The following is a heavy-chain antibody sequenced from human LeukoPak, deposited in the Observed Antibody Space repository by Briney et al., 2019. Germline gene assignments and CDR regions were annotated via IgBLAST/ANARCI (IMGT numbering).Heavy chain of an antibody. CDR1: GGSISSSNW. J-gene: IGHJ6*03. V-gene: IGHV4-4*02. CDR3: ARVTVGVVVAARDYYYYYMDV. CDR2: IYHSGST. D-gene: IGHD2-15*01. Sequence: SETLSLTCAVSGGSISSSNWWSWVRQPPGKGLEWIGEIYHSGSTNYNPSLKSRVTMSVDKSKNQFSLKLSSVTAADTAVYYCARVTVGVVVAARDYYYYYMDVWGKGTTVTVSS.